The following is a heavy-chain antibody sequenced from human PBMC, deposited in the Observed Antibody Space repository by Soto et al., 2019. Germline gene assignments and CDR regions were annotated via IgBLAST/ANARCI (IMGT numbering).Heavy chain of an antibody. V-gene: IGHV4-61*01. Sequence: QVQLQESGPGLVKPSETLSLTCTVSGGSVSSGSYYWSWIRQPQGTGLEWFGYIYYSGSTNYNPALKSRVTISVDTSKNQFSLKLSSVTAADTAVYYCARGTRGYDYVWWRYRYWFAPWGQGTLVTVSS. CDR3: ARGTRGYDYVWWRYRYWFAP. CDR1: GGSVSSGSYY. CDR2: IYYSGST. J-gene: IGHJ5*02. D-gene: IGHD3-16*02.